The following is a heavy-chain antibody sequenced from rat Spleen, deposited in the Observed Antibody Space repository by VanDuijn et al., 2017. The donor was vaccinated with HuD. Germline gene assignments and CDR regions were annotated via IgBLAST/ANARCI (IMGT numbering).Heavy chain of an antibody. CDR1: GFTFSNYA. V-gene: IGHV5-7*01. CDR3: ARQGNWARWFPY. Sequence: EVQLVESGGGLVQPGRSLKLSCAASGFTFSNYAMAWVRQAPKKGLEWVAYISYDGGSTYYRDSVKGRFTVSRDNAKSTLYLQMDSLRSEDTATYYCARQGNWARWFPYWGQGTLVTVSS. J-gene: IGHJ3*01. D-gene: IGHD4-6*01. CDR2: ISYDGGST.